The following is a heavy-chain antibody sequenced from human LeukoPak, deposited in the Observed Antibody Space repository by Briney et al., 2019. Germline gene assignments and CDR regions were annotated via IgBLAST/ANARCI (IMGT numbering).Heavy chain of an antibody. CDR1: GFTFSSYG. CDR3: AKDPYGSGRRYGMDV. CDR2: ISYDGSNK. Sequence: GRSLRLSCAASGFTFSSYGMHWVRQAPGKGLEGVAVISYDGSNKYYADSVKGRFTISTDNSKNTLYLQMNSLRAEDTAVYYCAKDPYGSGRRYGMDVWGKGTTVTVSS. J-gene: IGHJ6*04. V-gene: IGHV3-30*18. D-gene: IGHD3-10*01.